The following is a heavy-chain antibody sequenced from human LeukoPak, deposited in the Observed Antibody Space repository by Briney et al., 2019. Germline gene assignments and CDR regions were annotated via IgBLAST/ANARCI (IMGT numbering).Heavy chain of an antibody. V-gene: IGHV3-21*01. Sequence: GGSLRLSCAASGFTFSICSMNWVRQAPGKGLEWVSSISSSSSYIYYADSVKGRFTISRDNAKNSLYLQMNSLRAEDTAVYYCAREGGETTVTTNFDYWGQGTLVTVSS. D-gene: IGHD4-17*01. CDR3: AREGGETTVTTNFDY. CDR2: ISSSSSYI. J-gene: IGHJ4*02. CDR1: GFTFSICS.